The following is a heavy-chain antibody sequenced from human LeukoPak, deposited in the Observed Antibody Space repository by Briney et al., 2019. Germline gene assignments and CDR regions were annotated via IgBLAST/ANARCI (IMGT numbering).Heavy chain of an antibody. D-gene: IGHD3-16*02. Sequence: GGSLRLSCAASGFTFSDYYMSWIRQAPGKGLEWVSYIRSSGSTIYYADSVKGRFTISRDNAKNTLYLQMNSLRAEDTAVYYCARAPVSASFSDYWGQGTLVTVSS. CDR3: ARAPVSASFSDY. J-gene: IGHJ4*02. CDR1: GFTFSDYY. CDR2: IRSSGSTI. V-gene: IGHV3-11*01.